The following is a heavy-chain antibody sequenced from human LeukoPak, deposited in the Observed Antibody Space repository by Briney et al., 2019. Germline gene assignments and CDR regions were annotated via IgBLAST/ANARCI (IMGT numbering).Heavy chain of an antibody. J-gene: IGHJ4*02. CDR3: ASNSGYDSFGFDY. Sequence: GGSLRLSCAASGFTFSSYWMSWVRQAPGKGLEWVANIKQDGSEKYYVDSVKGRFTISRDNAKNSLYLQMNGLRAEDTAVYYCASNSGYDSFGFDYWGQGTLVTVSS. CDR2: IKQDGSEK. D-gene: IGHD5-12*01. V-gene: IGHV3-7*01. CDR1: GFTFSSYW.